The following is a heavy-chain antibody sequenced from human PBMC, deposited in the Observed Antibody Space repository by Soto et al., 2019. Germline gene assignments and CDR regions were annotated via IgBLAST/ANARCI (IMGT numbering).Heavy chain of an antibody. Sequence: GASVKVSCKASGYTFTSYGISWVRQAPGQGLEWMGWISAYNGNTNYAQKLQGRVTMTTDTSTSTAYMELRSLRSDDTAVYYCARDSELYSNYLFYYYYGMDVWGQGTTVTVSS. CDR2: ISAYNGNT. D-gene: IGHD4-4*01. CDR3: ARDSELYSNYLFYYYYGMDV. J-gene: IGHJ6*02. CDR1: GYTFTSYG. V-gene: IGHV1-18*01.